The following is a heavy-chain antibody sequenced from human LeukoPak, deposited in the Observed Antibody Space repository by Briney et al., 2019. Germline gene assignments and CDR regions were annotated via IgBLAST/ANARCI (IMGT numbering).Heavy chain of an antibody. D-gene: IGHD2-8*01. J-gene: IGHJ4*02. CDR3: ATLNGPLFEY. V-gene: IGHV3-7*01. CDR1: GFTFSNCW. Sequence: PEGSLRPSCAASGFTFSNCWMSWVRQAPGKGLEWVASIHQHGNEKYFVDSVRGRFTISRDNAKNSLYLQMSSLRAEDTAVYYCATLNGPLFEYWGQGTLVTVSS. CDR2: IHQHGNEK.